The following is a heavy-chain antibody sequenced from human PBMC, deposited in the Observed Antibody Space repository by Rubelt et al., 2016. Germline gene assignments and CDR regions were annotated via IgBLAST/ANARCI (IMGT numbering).Heavy chain of an antibody. J-gene: IGHJ5*02. D-gene: IGHD4-17*01. Sequence: QVQLVQSGAEVKKPGASVKVSCKASGYTFTSYGISWVRQAPGQGLTWMGWISAYNGNTNDAQKLQGRGHMSTDTSKRPACMGLRSLGPDDTAADYCARERDEYGDLWGQGTLVTVSS. CDR3: ARERDEYGDL. CDR1: GYTFTSYG. V-gene: IGHV1-18*01. CDR2: ISAYNGNT.